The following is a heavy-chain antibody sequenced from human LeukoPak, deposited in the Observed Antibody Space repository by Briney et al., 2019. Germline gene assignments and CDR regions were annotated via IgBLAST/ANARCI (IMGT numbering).Heavy chain of an antibody. CDR3: ARAHSFWSGPENRAPIN. CDR2: MNPNSGNT. CDR1: GYTLTSYD. Sequence: ASVTVSCTASGYTLTSYDINWVRQAPGQGLEWMGWMNPNSGNTGYAQKFQGRVTMTRNTSISTAYMELSSLRSEDTAVYYCARAHSFWSGPENRAPINWGQGTLVTVSS. D-gene: IGHD3-3*01. V-gene: IGHV1-8*01. J-gene: IGHJ4*02.